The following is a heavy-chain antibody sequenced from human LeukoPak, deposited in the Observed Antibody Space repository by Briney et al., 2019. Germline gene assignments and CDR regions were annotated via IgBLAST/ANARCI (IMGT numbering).Heavy chain of an antibody. V-gene: IGHV3-7*05. CDR2: INQDGGEK. CDR3: AGAYSSGWYIFDY. Sequence: GGSLRLSCAASGFTFTTYWMSWVRQAPGKGLEWVANINQDGGEKYYVDSLKGRFTISRDNAKNSLYLQMNSLRAEDTAVYYCAGAYSSGWYIFDYWGQGALVTVSS. D-gene: IGHD6-19*01. J-gene: IGHJ4*02. CDR1: GFTFTTYW.